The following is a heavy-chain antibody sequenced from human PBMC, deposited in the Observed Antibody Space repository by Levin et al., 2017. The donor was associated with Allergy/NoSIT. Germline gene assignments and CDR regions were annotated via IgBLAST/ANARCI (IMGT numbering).Heavy chain of an antibody. CDR1: GFTFSSYW. V-gene: IGHV3-7*01. D-gene: IGHD6-19*01. CDR3: ASIKGPSSGWYQRVFYYYYGMDV. CDR2: IKQDGSEK. Sequence: PGGSLRLSCAAPGFTFSSYWMSWVRQAPGKGLEWVANIKQDGSEKYYVDSVKGRFTISRDNAKNSLYLQMNSLRAEDTAVYYCASIKGPSSGWYQRVFYYYYGMDVWGQGTTVTVSS. J-gene: IGHJ6*02.